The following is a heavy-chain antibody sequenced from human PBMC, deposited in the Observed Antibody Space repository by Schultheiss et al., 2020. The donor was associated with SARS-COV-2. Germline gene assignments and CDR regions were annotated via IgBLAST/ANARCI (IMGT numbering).Heavy chain of an antibody. CDR3: ARVRAQHIVASYYYYYGMDV. CDR1: GGSISSYY. CDR2: IYYSGST. J-gene: IGHJ6*02. D-gene: IGHD2-21*01. Sequence: SQTLSLTCTVSGGSISSYYWSWIRQPPGKGLEWIGNIYYSGSTNYNPSLKSRVTISVDTSKNQFSLKLSSVTAADTAVYYCARVRAQHIVASYYYYYGMDVWGQGTTVTVSS. V-gene: IGHV4-59*12.